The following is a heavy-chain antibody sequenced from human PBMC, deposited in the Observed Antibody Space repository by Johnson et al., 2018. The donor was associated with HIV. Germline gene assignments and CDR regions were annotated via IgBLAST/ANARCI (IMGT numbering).Heavy chain of an antibody. D-gene: IGHD5-24*01. CDR1: GFTFSNYA. Sequence: VQLVESGGGLVQPGGSLRLSCAASGFTFSNYAMHWVRQAPGKGLEWVSVLFSDGTTYYADSVKGRFTISRYNSKNTLFLQMNSLRAGDTAVFYCARAGREGYTCDVYDIWGQGTMVSVSS. V-gene: IGHV3-66*01. J-gene: IGHJ3*02. CDR2: LFSDGTT. CDR3: ARAGREGYTCDVYDI.